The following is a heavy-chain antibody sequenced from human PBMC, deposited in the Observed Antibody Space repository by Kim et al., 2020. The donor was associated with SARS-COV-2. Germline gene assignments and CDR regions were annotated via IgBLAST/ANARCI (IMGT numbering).Heavy chain of an antibody. J-gene: IGHJ5*02. CDR3: AREGTYGDYFGWFDP. Sequence: GGSLRLSCAASGFTVSSNYMSWVRQAPGKGLEWVSVIYSGGSTYYADSVKGRFTISRDNSKNTLYLQMNSLRAEDTAVYYCAREGTYGDYFGWFDPWGQGTLVTVSS. D-gene: IGHD4-17*01. CDR1: GFTVSSNY. CDR2: IYSGGST. V-gene: IGHV3-66*01.